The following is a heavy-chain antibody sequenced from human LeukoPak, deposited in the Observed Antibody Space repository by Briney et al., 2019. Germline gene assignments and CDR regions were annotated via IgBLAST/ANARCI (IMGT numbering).Heavy chain of an antibody. V-gene: IGHV3-21*01. J-gene: IGHJ3*02. D-gene: IGHD2-15*01. CDR2: ISNSGSYV. CDR3: ARSGGVFDI. CDR1: EFTFSSYS. Sequence: GSLRLSCAASEFTFSSYSMNWVRQAPGKGLEWVSSISNSGSYVYYADSVKGRFTISRDNAKNSLYLQMNSLRAEDTAVYYCARSGGVFDIWGQGTMVTVSA.